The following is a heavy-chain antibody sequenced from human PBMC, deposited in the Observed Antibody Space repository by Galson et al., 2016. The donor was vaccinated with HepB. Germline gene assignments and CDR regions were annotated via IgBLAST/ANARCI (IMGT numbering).Heavy chain of an antibody. V-gene: IGHV1-69*06. J-gene: IGHJ5*02. CDR2: TIPMFGTA. Sequence: SVKVSCKASGDNFSTDTVSWVRRAPGQGLEWMGGTIPMFGTADYAQKFRARVMITADRSTSTVYMELSGLSSDDTAIYYCARVLNGGSYQRFDPWGQGTLVTVSS. CDR1: GDNFSTDT. D-gene: IGHD1-26*01. CDR3: ARVLNGGSYQRFDP.